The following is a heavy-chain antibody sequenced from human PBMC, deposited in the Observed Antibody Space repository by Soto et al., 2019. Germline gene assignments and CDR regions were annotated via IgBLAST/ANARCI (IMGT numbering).Heavy chain of an antibody. CDR2: IYTTGST. Sequence: QVQLQESGPGLVKPPETLSLTCTVSGGSMSNYYWSWIRQPAGKGLEWIGRIYTTGSTHYNPSLKSRVSLSIGMSIYQFSLKLNSVTAADTAVYDCARDLSSVCEILTGHFDHWGQGTLVTVSS. CDR1: GGSMSNYY. J-gene: IGHJ4*02. D-gene: IGHD3-9*01. V-gene: IGHV4-4*07. CDR3: ARDLSSVCEILTGHFDH.